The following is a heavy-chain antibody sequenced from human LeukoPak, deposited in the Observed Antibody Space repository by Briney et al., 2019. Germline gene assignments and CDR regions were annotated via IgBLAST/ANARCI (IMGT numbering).Heavy chain of an antibody. Sequence: GRSLRLSCAASGFTFSSYAMHWVRQAPGKGLEWVAVISYDGSNKYYADSVKGRFTISRDNSKNTLYLRMNSLRAEDTAVYYCARGGLVIDLFDYWGQGTLVTVSS. CDR3: ARGGLVIDLFDY. V-gene: IGHV3-30-3*01. D-gene: IGHD3-9*01. CDR1: GFTFSSYA. CDR2: ISYDGSNK. J-gene: IGHJ4*02.